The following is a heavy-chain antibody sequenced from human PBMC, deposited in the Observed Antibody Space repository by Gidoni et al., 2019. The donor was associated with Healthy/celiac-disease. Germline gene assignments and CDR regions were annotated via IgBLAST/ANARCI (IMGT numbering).Heavy chain of an antibody. J-gene: IGHJ2*01. D-gene: IGHD2-15*01. V-gene: IGHV4-30-2*01. CDR1: GGSISSGGYS. CDR3: ARDRRAGDGGRLGWYFDL. CDR2: LYHSGST. Sequence: QLQLQESGSGLVKPSQTLSLTCAVYGGSISSGGYSWSWIRQPPGKGLEWIGYLYHSGSTYYNPSLKSRVTISVDRSKNQFSLKLSSVTAADTAVYYCARDRRAGDGGRLGWYFDLWGRGTLVTVSS.